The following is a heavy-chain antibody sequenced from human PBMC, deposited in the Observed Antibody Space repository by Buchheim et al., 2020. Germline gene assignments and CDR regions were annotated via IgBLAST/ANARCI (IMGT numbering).Heavy chain of an antibody. CDR3: AKSSGYSYTYAYYSDY. J-gene: IGHJ4*02. V-gene: IGHV3-23*01. Sequence: EVQLLESGGGLVQPGGSLRLSCAASGFTFSTYAMSWVRQAPGKGLEWVSTISGSGGSTYYADSVKGRFTISRDNSKNTLYLQMNSLRAEDTAVYYCAKSSGYSYTYAYYSDYWGQGTL. D-gene: IGHD5-18*01. CDR2: ISGSGGST. CDR1: GFTFSTYA.